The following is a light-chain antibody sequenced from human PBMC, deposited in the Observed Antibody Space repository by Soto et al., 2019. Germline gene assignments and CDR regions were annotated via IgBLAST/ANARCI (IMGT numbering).Light chain of an antibody. Sequence: QSALTQPASVSGSPGQSITISCAGTSSDVGSYNYVSWYQQHPGKAPKLMIYEVSNRPSGVSSRFSGSKSGNTASLTISGLQAEDEADYYCSSYAGSNNYVFGTGTKVTVL. CDR2: EVS. CDR3: SSYAGSNNYV. CDR1: SSDVGSYNY. V-gene: IGLV2-14*01. J-gene: IGLJ1*01.